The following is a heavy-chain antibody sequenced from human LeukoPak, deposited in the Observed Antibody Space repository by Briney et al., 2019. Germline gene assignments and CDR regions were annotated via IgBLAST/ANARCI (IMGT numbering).Heavy chain of an antibody. J-gene: IGHJ6*03. D-gene: IGHD5-18*01. CDR3: ARVVDTAMVTYYMDV. CDR1: GFTFRSYG. CDR2: IRYDGSNK. Sequence: PGGSLRLSCAASGFTFRSYGIHWVRQAPGKGLEWVAFIRYDGSNKYYADSVKGRFTISRDNSKNTLYLQMNSLRAEDTAVYYCARVVDTAMVTYYMDVWGKGTTVTVSS. V-gene: IGHV3-30*02.